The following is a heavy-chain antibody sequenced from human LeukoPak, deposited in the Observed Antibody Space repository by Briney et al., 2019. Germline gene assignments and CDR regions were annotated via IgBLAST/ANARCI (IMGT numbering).Heavy chain of an antibody. J-gene: IGHJ4*02. V-gene: IGHV4-4*07. D-gene: IGHD1-1*01. CDR3: ARETSQLDTTFDY. Sequence: SETLSLTCTVSGGPISNYHLSWIRPPARKGPEWIGRIYTSGSTNYNPSLKSRVTMSVDTSKNQFSLKLSSVTAADTAVYYCARETSQLDTTFDYWGQGTLVTVSS. CDR2: IYTSGST. CDR1: GGPISNYH.